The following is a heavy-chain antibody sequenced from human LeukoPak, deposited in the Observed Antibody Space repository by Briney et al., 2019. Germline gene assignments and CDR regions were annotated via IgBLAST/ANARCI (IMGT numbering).Heavy chain of an antibody. CDR2: IYPGDSDT. J-gene: IGHJ3*02. CDR3: ARQPNYYDTRGYLSHAFDI. Sequence: GESLQISCKGSGYRFTSYWIGWVRQMPGKGLEWMGIIYPGDSDTRYSPSFQGQVTISADKSISTAYLQWSSLKASDTAMYYCARQPNYYDTRGYLSHAFDIWGRGTMVTVSS. D-gene: IGHD3-22*01. V-gene: IGHV5-51*01. CDR1: GYRFTSYW.